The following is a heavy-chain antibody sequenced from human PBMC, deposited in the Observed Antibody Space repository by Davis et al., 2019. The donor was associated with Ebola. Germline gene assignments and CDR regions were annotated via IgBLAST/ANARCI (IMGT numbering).Heavy chain of an antibody. J-gene: IGHJ4*02. CDR1: GGSFSGYF. CDR3: GRGERASWMILD. D-gene: IGHD3/OR15-3a*01. CDR2: VTHSGII. V-gene: IGHV4-34*01. Sequence: PSETLSLTCAVYGGSFSGYFWSCIRRPPGHGLEWVGDVTHSGIINYNPSLKGRITISVDTSKNHFSLNLNSVTAADTAVYYCGRGERASWMILDWGQGSPVIVSS.